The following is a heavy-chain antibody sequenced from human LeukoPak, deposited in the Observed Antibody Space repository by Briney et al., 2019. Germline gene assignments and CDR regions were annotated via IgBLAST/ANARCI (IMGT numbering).Heavy chain of an antibody. D-gene: IGHD2-21*02. J-gene: IGHJ4*02. CDR1: GFTFSSYA. CDR2: VSGGGYTT. CDR3: AKKSAIVVLTTTIDY. Sequence: PGGSLRLSCAASGFTFSSYAMSWVRQAPGKGLEWVSAVSGGGYTTYYADSVKGRFSISRDNSKDTLYLQMNSLRAEDTAIYYCAKKSAIVVLTTTIDYWGQGTLVTVSS. V-gene: IGHV3-23*01.